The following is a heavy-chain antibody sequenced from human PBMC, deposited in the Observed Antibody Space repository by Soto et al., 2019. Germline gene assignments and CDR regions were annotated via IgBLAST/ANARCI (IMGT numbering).Heavy chain of an antibody. V-gene: IGHV1-69*01. J-gene: IGHJ4*02. Sequence: QVQLVQSGAEVKKPGSSVKVSCKASGGTFSSYAISWVRQAPGQGLEWMGGIIPIFGTANYAQKFQGRVTITADESTRTAYMELSSLRSEDTAVYYCARDCTNGVCSTPFDYWGQGTLVTVSS. CDR1: GGTFSSYA. CDR2: IIPIFGTA. D-gene: IGHD2-8*01. CDR3: ARDCTNGVCSTPFDY.